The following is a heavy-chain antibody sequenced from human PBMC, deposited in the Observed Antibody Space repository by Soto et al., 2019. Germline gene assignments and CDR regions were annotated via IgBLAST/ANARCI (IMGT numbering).Heavy chain of an antibody. CDR1: GYTFTNYG. CDR2: INAYKGNT. J-gene: IGHJ6*02. V-gene: IGHV1-18*01. Sequence: ASVKVSCKASGYTFTNYGISWVRQAPGQGLEWMGWINAYKGNTKYAQKFQGRVTMTTDTSTSTAYMELSSLRSEDTAAYYCARVFYHYDSSGYSEAYYYYGMDVWGQGTTVTVSS. CDR3: ARVFYHYDSSGYSEAYYYYGMDV. D-gene: IGHD3-22*01.